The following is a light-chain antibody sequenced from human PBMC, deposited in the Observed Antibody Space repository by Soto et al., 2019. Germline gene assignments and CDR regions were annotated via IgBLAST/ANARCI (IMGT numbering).Light chain of an antibody. Sequence: DIEMTQSPSTLSASVGDRVTVTCRASQSIGRWLAWYQQKPGKAPKLLIYDASSLESGVPSRFSGSGSGTEFTLTISSLQPDDFATYYCQQYNHYSGLTFGGGTKVEIK. CDR3: QQYNHYSGLT. J-gene: IGKJ4*01. V-gene: IGKV1-5*01. CDR2: DAS. CDR1: QSIGRW.